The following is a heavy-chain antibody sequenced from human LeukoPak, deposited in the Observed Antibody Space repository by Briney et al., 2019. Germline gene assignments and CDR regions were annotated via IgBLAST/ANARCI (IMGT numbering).Heavy chain of an antibody. D-gene: IGHD3-3*01. J-gene: IGHJ6*02. Sequence: GGSLRLSCVASGFTISDYWMSWVRQTPGKGLEWVANIKQDGSEKHYVGSVKGRLNISRDNVKNALYLQMNSLRVEDTGVYYCVRSYYDFWSGYRLGYGVDVWGQGTTVTVSS. CDR2: IKQDGSEK. CDR1: GFTISDYW. CDR3: VRSYYDFWSGYRLGYGVDV. V-gene: IGHV3-7*01.